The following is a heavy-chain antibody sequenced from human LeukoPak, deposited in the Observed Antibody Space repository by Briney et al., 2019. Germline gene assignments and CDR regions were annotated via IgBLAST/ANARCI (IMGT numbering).Heavy chain of an antibody. CDR3: ARDVSYNSLDY. J-gene: IGHJ4*02. V-gene: IGHV3-33*01. CDR2: IWYDGSKK. Sequence: GGSLRLSCATSGFTFSSHGFYWVRQAPGKGLEWVAVIWYDGSKKYYADSVKGRSTISRDNSKNTLYLEMNSLRAEDTAVYYCARDVSYNSLDYWGQGALVTVSS. CDR1: GFTFSSHG. D-gene: IGHD6-13*01.